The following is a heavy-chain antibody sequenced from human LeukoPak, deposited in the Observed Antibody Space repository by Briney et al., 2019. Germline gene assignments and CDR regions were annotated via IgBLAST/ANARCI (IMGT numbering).Heavy chain of an antibody. J-gene: IGHJ5*02. CDR2: INPDGSQK. D-gene: IGHD3-16*01. CDR3: VRQMIRFWFDP. CDR1: GFTFSLYW. Sequence: PGRSLRLSCAASGFTFSLYWMTWVRQSPGKGLEWVADINPDGSQKYSVDSVKGRFTISRDNAKNSLFLQMNSLRAEDTAVYYCVRQMIRFWFDPWGQGTQVTVSS. V-gene: IGHV3-7*01.